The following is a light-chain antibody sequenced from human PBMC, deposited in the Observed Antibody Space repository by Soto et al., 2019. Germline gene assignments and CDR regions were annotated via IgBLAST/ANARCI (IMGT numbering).Light chain of an antibody. J-gene: IGLJ3*02. CDR2: YDS. CDR1: NIGSKS. Sequence: SYELTQPPSVSVAPGKTARITCGGNNIGSKSVHWYQQKPGQAPVLVIYYDSDRPSGIPERFAGANSGNTATLTNSRVEAGDEADYYCQVWDSSSDHALFGGGTKLTVL. CDR3: QVWDSSSDHAL. V-gene: IGLV3-21*04.